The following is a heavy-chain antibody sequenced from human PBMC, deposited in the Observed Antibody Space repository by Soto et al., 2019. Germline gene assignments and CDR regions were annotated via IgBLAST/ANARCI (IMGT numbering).Heavy chain of an antibody. CDR2: IYHSGST. D-gene: IGHD3-10*01. J-gene: IGHJ4*02. V-gene: IGHV4-38-2*01. Sequence: SETLSLTCAVSGYSISSGYYWGWIRQPPGKGLEWIGSIYHSGSTYYNPSLKSRVTISADTSKNQFSLKLSSVTAADTAVYYCARASGFSHWGQGTLVTVSS. CDR3: ARASGFSH. CDR1: GYSISSGYY.